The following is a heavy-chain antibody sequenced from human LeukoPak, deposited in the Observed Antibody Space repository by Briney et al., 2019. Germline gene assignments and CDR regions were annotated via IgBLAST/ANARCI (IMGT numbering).Heavy chain of an antibody. CDR2: ISGSDSST. CDR3: ARVASTELIDY. Sequence: GGSLRLSCAASGFTFSSYAMSWVRQAPGKGLEWVSAISGSDSSTYYADSVRGRFTISRNNSKNTLYLQMNSLRAEDTAVYYCARVASTELIDYWGQGTLVTVSS. D-gene: IGHD1-7*01. CDR1: GFTFSSYA. J-gene: IGHJ4*02. V-gene: IGHV3-23*01.